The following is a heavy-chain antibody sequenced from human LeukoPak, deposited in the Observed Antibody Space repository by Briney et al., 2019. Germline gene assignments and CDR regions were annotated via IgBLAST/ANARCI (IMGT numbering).Heavy chain of an antibody. CDR1: GYSFTSYW. Sequence: LKISCKGAGYSFTSYWIGWVRQMPGKGLEGMGIFYPSYSDTTYTPSFHRQLTISPDKSISTAYLQSSSLKASDTAMYYCARRGSYYGSDAFDIWGQGTMVTVSS. D-gene: IGHD1-26*01. CDR2: FYPSYSDT. CDR3: ARRGSYYGSDAFDI. V-gene: IGHV5-51*01. J-gene: IGHJ3*02.